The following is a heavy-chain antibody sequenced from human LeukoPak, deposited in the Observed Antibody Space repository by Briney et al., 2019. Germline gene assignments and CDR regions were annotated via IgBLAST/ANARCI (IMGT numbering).Heavy chain of an antibody. D-gene: IGHD3-9*01. Sequence: SQTLSLTCTVSGGSISSGGYYWSWIRQHPGKGLEWIGYIYYSGSTYYNPSLKSRVTISVDTSKNQFSLKLSSVTAADTAVYYCARDRRYDILTGAPYYYGMDVWGQGTTVTVSS. J-gene: IGHJ6*02. CDR1: GGSISSGGYY. V-gene: IGHV4-31*03. CDR3: ARDRRYDILTGAPYYYGMDV. CDR2: IYYSGST.